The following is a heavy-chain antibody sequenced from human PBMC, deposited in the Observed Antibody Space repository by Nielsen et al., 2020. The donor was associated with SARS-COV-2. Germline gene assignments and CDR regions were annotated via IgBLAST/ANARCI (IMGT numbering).Heavy chain of an antibody. V-gene: IGHV1-46*01. Sequence: ASVKVSCKASGYTFTSYYMHWVRQAPGQGLEWMGIINPSGGSTSYAQKLQGRVTMTTDTSTSTAYMELRSLRSDDTAVYYCARGPQLLWFGELSKGNWYFDLWGRGTLVTVSS. CDR1: GYTFTSYY. CDR2: INPSGGST. D-gene: IGHD3-10*01. J-gene: IGHJ2*01. CDR3: ARGPQLLWFGELSKGNWYFDL.